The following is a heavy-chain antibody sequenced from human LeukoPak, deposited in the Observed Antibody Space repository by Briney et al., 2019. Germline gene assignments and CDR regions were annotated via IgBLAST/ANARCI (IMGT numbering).Heavy chain of an antibody. CDR2: ISSNGGST. V-gene: IGHV3-64*01. CDR1: GFTFSSYA. CDR3: ARGNYEEWLLPQYYYYMDV. D-gene: IGHD3-3*01. J-gene: IGHJ6*03. Sequence: PGGSLRLSCAASGFTFSSYAMHWVRQAPGKGLEYVSAISSNGGSTYYANSVKGRFTISRDNSKNTLYLQMGSLRAEDMAVYYCARGNYEEWLLPQYYYYMDVWGKGTTVTVSS.